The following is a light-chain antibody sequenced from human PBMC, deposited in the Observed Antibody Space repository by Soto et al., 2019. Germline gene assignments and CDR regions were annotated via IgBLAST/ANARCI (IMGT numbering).Light chain of an antibody. J-gene: IGKJ4*01. CDR2: QVS. CDR3: QPYNNWPLT. CDR1: QSLVYSNGHAY. V-gene: IGKV2-30*01. Sequence: DAVMTQSPLSLPVTLGQPASISCWSSQSLVYSNGHAYLHWFHQRPGQSPRRLIYQVSNRDSGVPDRFSGSGSGAEFTLTINSLQSEDFAVYYCQPYNNWPLTFGGGTKVDIK.